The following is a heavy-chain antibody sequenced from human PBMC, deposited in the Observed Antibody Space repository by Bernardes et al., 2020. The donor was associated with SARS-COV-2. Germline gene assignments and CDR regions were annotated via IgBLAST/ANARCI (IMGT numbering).Heavy chain of an antibody. CDR2: RYYSGSA. J-gene: IGHJ4*02. Sequence: SETLSLTCTVSSGSVSSGSYHWSWIRQSPGKGLEWIGNRYYSGSATYNPSLKSRVTISKDTSKNQISLQLSSVTAADTAVYYCARSPFDSSAFFWGQGTLVTVSS. D-gene: IGHD3-22*01. CDR3: ARSPFDSSAFF. V-gene: IGHV4-61*01. CDR1: SGSVSSGSYH.